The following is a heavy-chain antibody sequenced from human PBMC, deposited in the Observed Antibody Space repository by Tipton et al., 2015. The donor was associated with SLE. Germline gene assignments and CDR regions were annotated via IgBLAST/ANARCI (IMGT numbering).Heavy chain of an antibody. V-gene: IGHV3-9*01. Sequence: SLRLSCAASGFTFDDCAMHWVRQAPGKGLEWVSGISWNSGSIGYADSVKGRFTISRDNAKNSLYLQMNSLRAEDTALYYCAKDSERWPNSVDYWGQGTLVTVSS. J-gene: IGHJ4*02. CDR2: ISWNSGSI. D-gene: IGHD5-24*01. CDR3: AKDSERWPNSVDY. CDR1: GFTFDDCA.